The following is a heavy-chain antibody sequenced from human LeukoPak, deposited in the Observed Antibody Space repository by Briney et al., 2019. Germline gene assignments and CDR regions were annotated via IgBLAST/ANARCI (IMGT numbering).Heavy chain of an antibody. V-gene: IGHV1-2*02. Sequence: ASVKVSCKASGYTFTGYYMHWVRQAPGQGLEWMGWINPNSGGTNYAQKFQGRVTMTRDTSISTAYMKLSRLRSDDTAVYYCARDWQLVPWGYWGQRTLVTVSS. CDR2: INPNSGGT. CDR3: ARDWQLVPWGY. D-gene: IGHD6-6*01. J-gene: IGHJ4*02. CDR1: GYTFTGYY.